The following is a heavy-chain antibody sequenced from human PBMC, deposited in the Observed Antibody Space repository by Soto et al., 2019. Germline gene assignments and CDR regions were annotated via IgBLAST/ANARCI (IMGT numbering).Heavy chain of an antibody. D-gene: IGHD2-8*01. CDR2: IYYSGST. V-gene: IGHV4-59*01. J-gene: IGHJ4*02. Sequence: SETLSLTCTVSGGSISSYYWSWIRQPPGKGLEWIGYIYYSGSTNYNPPLKSRVTISVDTSKNQFSLKLSSVTAADTAVYYCARGANGVSLYYFDYWGQGTLVTVSS. CDR3: ARGANGVSLYYFDY. CDR1: GGSISSYY.